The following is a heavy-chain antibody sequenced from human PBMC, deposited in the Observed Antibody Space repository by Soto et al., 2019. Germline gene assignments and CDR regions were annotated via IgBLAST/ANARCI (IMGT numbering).Heavy chain of an antibody. J-gene: IGHJ4*02. CDR1: GGSFGDNY. CDR3: AAGTLGAVWTPLDH. D-gene: IGHD3-16*01. Sequence: QVHLQESGPRLVKPSETLSLTCDVSGGSFGDNYWTWIRHFPGKGLEWIGYIYYSGSTNYNPSLKSRVSISVDASKAQFSLQLTSVTAADTALYDCAAGTLGAVWTPLDHWGQGILVTVSS. V-gene: IGHV4-59*03. CDR2: IYYSGST.